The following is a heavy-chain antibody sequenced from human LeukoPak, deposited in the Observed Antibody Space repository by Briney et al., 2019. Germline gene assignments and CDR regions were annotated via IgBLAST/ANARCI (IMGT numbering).Heavy chain of an antibody. D-gene: IGHD4-11*01. CDR3: AKDRDEYGNDC. V-gene: IGHV3-30*02. Sequence: GGSLRLSCAASGFSSSDFGMHWIRQAPGKGLEWVTLIRSDGSSIYYADSVKGRFTISRDNSRNTLYLQMNSLRVEDTAVYYCAKDRDEYGNDCWGQGILVTVST. J-gene: IGHJ4*02. CDR1: GFSSSDFG. CDR2: IRSDGSSI.